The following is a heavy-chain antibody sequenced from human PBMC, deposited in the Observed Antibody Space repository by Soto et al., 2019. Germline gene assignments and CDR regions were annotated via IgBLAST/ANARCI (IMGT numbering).Heavy chain of an antibody. D-gene: IGHD5-12*01. J-gene: IGHJ4*02. CDR2: IIPIFGTA. CDR1: GGTFSSYA. CDR3: ARARRGDGYNLGY. Sequence: SVKVSCKASGGTFSSYAISWVRQAPGQGLEWMGGIIPIFGTANYAQKFQGRVTITADKSTGTAYMELSSLRSEDTAVYYCARARRGDGYNLGYWGQGTLVTVSS. V-gene: IGHV1-69*06.